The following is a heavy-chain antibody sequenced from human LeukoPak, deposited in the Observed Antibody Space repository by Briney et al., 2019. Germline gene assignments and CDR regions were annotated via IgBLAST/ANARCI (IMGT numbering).Heavy chain of an antibody. V-gene: IGHV1-18*01. J-gene: IGHJ6*02. CDR3: ARDSSSGSYFPLSYYYYGMDV. D-gene: IGHD1-26*01. Sequence: ASVKVSRKASGYTFTSYGISWVRQAPGQGLEWMGWISAYNGNTNYAQKLQGRVTMTTDTSTSTAYMELRSLRSDDTAVYYCARDSSSGSYFPLSYYYYGMDVWGQGTTVTVSS. CDR2: ISAYNGNT. CDR1: GYTFTSYG.